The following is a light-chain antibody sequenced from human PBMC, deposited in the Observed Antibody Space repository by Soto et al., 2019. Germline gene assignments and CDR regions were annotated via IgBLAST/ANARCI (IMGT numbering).Light chain of an antibody. J-gene: IGKJ2*03. CDR2: SAS. CDR3: QHGYVATYS. V-gene: IGKV1-39*01. Sequence: DIQRTQSPSSVSASIGDTVIITCRASEDINVYLNWYQHKPGEVPKPLIYSASTLHSGVPSRFTGSGSETDGTLTIRGLKKEDFATYYCQHGYVATYSFGQGTKVDI. CDR1: EDINVY.